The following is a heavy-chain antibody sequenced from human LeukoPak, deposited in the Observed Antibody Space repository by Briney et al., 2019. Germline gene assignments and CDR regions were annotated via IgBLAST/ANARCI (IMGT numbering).Heavy chain of an antibody. Sequence: ASVKVSCKASGGTFSSYVISWVRQAPGQGLEWMGRIIPIFGIANYAQKLQGRVTITADKSTSTAYMELSSLRSEDTAVYYCASPNQWLAYYYYGMDVWGQGTTVTVSS. V-gene: IGHV1-69*04. D-gene: IGHD6-19*01. CDR3: ASPNQWLAYYYYGMDV. J-gene: IGHJ6*02. CDR1: GGTFSSYV. CDR2: IIPIFGIA.